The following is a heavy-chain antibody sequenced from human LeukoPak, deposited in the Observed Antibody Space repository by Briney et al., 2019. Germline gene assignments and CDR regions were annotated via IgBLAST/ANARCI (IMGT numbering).Heavy chain of an antibody. V-gene: IGHV3-23*01. CDR2: ISSSGSTT. D-gene: IGHD3-22*01. Sequence: GGSLRLSCAASGFTFSSSAMTWVRQSPGKGLEWVSTISSSGSTTYYADSVTGRFTLSRDNPKNTLYLQMNSLRAEDTAVYFCAKRGVVIRVILVGFHKEAYYFDSWGQGALVTVSS. J-gene: IGHJ4*02. CDR3: AKRGVVIRVILVGFHKEAYYFDS. CDR1: GFTFSSSA.